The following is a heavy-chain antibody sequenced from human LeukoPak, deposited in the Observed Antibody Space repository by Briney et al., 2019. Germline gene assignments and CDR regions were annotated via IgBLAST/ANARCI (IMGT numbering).Heavy chain of an antibody. CDR3: AKAYDSSASGVSWFDP. Sequence: GRSLRLSCAASGFTFSSYGMHWVRQAPGKGLEWVAVISYDGSNKYYADSVKGRFTISRDNSKNTLYLQMNSLRAEGTAVYYCAKAYDSSASGVSWFDPWGQGTLVTVSS. J-gene: IGHJ5*02. CDR2: ISYDGSNK. D-gene: IGHD3-22*01. CDR1: GFTFSSYG. V-gene: IGHV3-30*18.